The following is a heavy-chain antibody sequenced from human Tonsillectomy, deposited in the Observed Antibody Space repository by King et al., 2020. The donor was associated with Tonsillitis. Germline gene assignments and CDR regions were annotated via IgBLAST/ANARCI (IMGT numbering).Heavy chain of an antibody. J-gene: IGHJ3*02. D-gene: IGHD3-10*01. Sequence: VQLVESGGGLVQPGGSLRLSCAASGFTFSSYAMSWVRQAPGKGLEWVSAISGSGGSTYYADSVKGRFAISRDNSKNTLYLQMNSLRAEDTAVYYCAKEAPIRITMVRGAYDAFDIWGQGTMVTVSS. CDR1: GFTFSSYA. CDR3: AKEAPIRITMVRGAYDAFDI. V-gene: IGHV3-23*04. CDR2: ISGSGGST.